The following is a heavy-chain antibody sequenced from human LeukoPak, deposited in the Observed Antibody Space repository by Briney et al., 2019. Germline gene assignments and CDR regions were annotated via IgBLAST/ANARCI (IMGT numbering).Heavy chain of an antibody. Sequence: SDPESLLCGVWGQRLRGYHGLGIPQPTGKGLEGIGEIYCRGRSNYNPPLKRRVTLSGDSSKNQFSLKMSSVTAGDTALLLCETGSRDTMKVVVPSRGFQHWGQGTLVTVSS. D-gene: IGHD3-22*01. CDR1: GQRLRGYH. CDR3: ETGSRDTMKVVVPSRGFQH. V-gene: IGHV4-34*01. CDR2: IYCRGRS. J-gene: IGHJ1*01.